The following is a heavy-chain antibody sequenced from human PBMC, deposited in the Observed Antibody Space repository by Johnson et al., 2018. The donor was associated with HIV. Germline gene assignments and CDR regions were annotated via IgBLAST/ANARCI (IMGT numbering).Heavy chain of an antibody. J-gene: IGHJ3*02. CDR1: GFTFGTYW. CDR2: IKLDGSDK. Sequence: EVQLVESGGGLVQPGESLRLSCVVSGFTFGTYWMTWVRQAPGNGLEWVATIKLDGSDKYYLDSVKGRFTISRDSSKNTLYLQMNSLRVEDTAVYYCARGSRYTYDNDDAYLLHAFDIWGQGTTVTVSS. V-gene: IGHV3-7*01. CDR3: ARGSRYTYDNDDAYLLHAFDI. D-gene: IGHD3-22*01.